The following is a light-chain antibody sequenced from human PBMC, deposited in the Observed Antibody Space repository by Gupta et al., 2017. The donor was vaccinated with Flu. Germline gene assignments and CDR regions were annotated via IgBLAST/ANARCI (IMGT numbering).Light chain of an antibody. Sequence: EIVMTQSPATLSVSPGERATLSCRASQTVRNNLAWFQQRPGQAPRLHIYGAFTRATGIPARFTGSGSGTEFTLIIDSLQSEDFAVYYCQQYNKWPRTFGQGTTVEMK. CDR3: QQYNKWPRT. CDR1: QTVRNN. CDR2: GAF. J-gene: IGKJ1*01. V-gene: IGKV3-15*01.